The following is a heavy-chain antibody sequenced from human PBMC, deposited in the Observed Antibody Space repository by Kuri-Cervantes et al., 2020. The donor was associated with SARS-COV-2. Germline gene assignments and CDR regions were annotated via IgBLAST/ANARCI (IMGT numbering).Heavy chain of an antibody. V-gene: IGHV3-48*01. Sequence: GESLKISCATSGFTFSTYSMNWVRQAPGKGLEWVSYISGSSSRIYYADSVKGRFTISRDYAKNSVYLQMKSLRAEDTAVYYCARDYYDSSGVYWSQGTLVTVSS. CDR1: GFTFSTYS. D-gene: IGHD3-22*01. CDR3: ARDYYDSSGVY. CDR2: ISGSSSRI. J-gene: IGHJ4*02.